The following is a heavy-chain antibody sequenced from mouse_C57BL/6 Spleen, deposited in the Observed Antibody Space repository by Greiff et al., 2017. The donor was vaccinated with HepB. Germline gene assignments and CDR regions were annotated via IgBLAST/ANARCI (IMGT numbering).Heavy chain of an antibody. V-gene: IGHV1-80*01. CDR3: GGAHCPGRYFDV. CDR2: IYPGDGDT. Sequence: QVQLQQSGAELVKPGASVKISCKASGYAFSSYWMNWVKQRPGKGLEWIGQIYPGDGDTNYNGKFKGKATLTADKSSSTAYMQLSSLTSEDSAVCFCGGAHCPGRYFDVWGTGTTVTVSS. CDR1: GYAFSSYW. J-gene: IGHJ1*03.